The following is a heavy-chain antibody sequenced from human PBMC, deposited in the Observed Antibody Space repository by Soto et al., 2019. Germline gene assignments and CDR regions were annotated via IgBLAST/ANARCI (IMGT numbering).Heavy chain of an antibody. V-gene: IGHV3-30-3*01. CDR3: ARDSHYGDYDFYGIDV. J-gene: IGHJ6*02. CDR2: ISYDGSNK. D-gene: IGHD4-17*01. Sequence: GSLRLSCAASGFTFSSYAMHWVRQAPGKGLEWVAVISYDGSNKYYADSVKGRFTISRDNSKNTLYLQMNSLRAEDTAVYYCARDSHYGDYDFYGIDVSGQGNTVTVSS. CDR1: GFTFSSYA.